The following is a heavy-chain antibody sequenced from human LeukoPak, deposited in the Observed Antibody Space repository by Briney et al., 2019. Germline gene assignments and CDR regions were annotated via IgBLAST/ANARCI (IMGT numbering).Heavy chain of an antibody. D-gene: IGHD3-10*01. Sequence: PGRSLRLSCAASGFTFSSYWMHWVRQAPGKGLVWVSRINSDGSNNYADSVKGRFTISRDNAKNTLYLQMNSLRGEDTAVYYCARAVYGYSDFWGQGTLLTVSS. CDR3: ARAVYGYSDF. J-gene: IGHJ4*02. CDR1: GFTFSSYW. CDR2: INSDGSN. V-gene: IGHV3-74*01.